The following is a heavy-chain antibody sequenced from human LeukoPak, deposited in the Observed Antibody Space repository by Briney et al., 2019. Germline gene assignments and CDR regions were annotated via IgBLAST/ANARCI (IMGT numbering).Heavy chain of an antibody. CDR2: IYYSRST. CDR3: ARGSRRGYCSSTSCSNWFDP. J-gene: IGHJ5*02. CDR1: GGSISSSSYY. V-gene: IGHV4-39*01. Sequence: SETLSLTCTVSGGSISSSSYYWGWIRQPPGKGLEWIGSIYYSRSTYYNPSLKSRVTISVDTSKNQFSLKLSSLTAADTAVYYCARGSRRGYCSSTSCSNWFDPWGQGTLVTVSS. D-gene: IGHD2-2*01.